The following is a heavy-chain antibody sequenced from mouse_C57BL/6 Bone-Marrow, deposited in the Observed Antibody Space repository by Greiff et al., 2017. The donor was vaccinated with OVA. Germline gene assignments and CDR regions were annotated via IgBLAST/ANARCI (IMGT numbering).Heavy chain of an antibody. CDR2: IDPENGDT. J-gene: IGHJ3*01. V-gene: IGHV14-4*01. Sequence: EVQGVESGAELVRPGASVKLSCTASGFNIKDDYMHWVKQRPEQGLEWIGWIDPENGDTEYASKFQGKATITADTSSNTAYLQLSSLTSEDTAVYYCTTLPLAWFAYWGQGTLVTVSA. CDR1: GFNIKDDY. CDR3: TTLPLAWFAY.